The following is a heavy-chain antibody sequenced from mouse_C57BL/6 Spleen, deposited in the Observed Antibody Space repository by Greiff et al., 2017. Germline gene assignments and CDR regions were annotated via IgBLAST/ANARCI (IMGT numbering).Heavy chain of an antibody. Sequence: QVQLKQPGAELVRPGSSVKLSCKASGYTFTSYWMHWVKQRPIQGLEWIGNIDPSDSETHYNQKFKDKATLTVDKSSSTAYMQLSSLTSEDSAVYYCARGDYGSSSWFAYWGQGTLVTVSA. CDR1: GYTFTSYW. J-gene: IGHJ3*01. CDR2: IDPSDSET. D-gene: IGHD1-1*01. CDR3: ARGDYGSSSWFAY. V-gene: IGHV1-52*01.